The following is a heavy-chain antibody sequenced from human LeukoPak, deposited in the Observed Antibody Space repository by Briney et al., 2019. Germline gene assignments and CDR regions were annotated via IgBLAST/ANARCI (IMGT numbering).Heavy chain of an antibody. CDR3: ARGGVPVWSGPTGHYYYGMDV. CDR2: INPNSGGT. J-gene: IGHJ6*02. CDR1: GYTFTGYF. V-gene: IGHV1-2*04. D-gene: IGHD3-3*01. Sequence: ASVKVSCEASGYTFTGYFMHWVRQAPGQGLEWMGWINPNSGGTNYAQKFQGWVTMTRDTSISTAYMELSRLRSDDTAVYYCARGGVPVWSGPTGHYYYGMDVWGQGTTVTVSS.